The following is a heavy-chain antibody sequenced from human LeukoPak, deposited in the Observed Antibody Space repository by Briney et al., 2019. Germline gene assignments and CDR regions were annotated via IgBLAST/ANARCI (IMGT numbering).Heavy chain of an antibody. D-gene: IGHD4-17*01. J-gene: IGHJ4*02. CDR3: AGARHGDFRWDY. Sequence: GESLKISCQDSGFTLTNYWIGWVRQMPGKGLEWMGIIHSTDSHAKYSPSFQGQVTISVDKSISTAYLQWRGLEASDTAMYYCAGARHGDFRWDYWGQGTLVTVSS. CDR2: IHSTDSHA. CDR1: GFTLTNYW. V-gene: IGHV5-51*01.